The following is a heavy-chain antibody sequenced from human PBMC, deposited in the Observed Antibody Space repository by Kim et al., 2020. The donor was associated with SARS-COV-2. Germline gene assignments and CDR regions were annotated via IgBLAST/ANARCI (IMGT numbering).Heavy chain of an antibody. D-gene: IGHD5-18*01. Sequence: DSVKGRSTIFRDNSQDTFYLQMNSLRAEDTAVYYCAKTPGGYTYGRFYFDSWGQGTLVTVSS. CDR3: AKTPGGYTYGRFYFDS. J-gene: IGHJ4*02. V-gene: IGHV3-23*01.